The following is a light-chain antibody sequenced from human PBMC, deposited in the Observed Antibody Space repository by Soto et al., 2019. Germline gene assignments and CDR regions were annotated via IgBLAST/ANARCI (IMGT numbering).Light chain of an antibody. CDR1: SGHSSYA. V-gene: IGLV4-69*01. J-gene: IGLJ2*01. CDR3: QTWGTGILI. CDR2: LNSDGSH. Sequence: QLVLTQSPSASASLGASVKLSCTLSSGHSSYAIAWHQQQPEKGPRYLMKLNSDGSHSKGDGIPDRFSGSSSGAERYLTISSLQSEDEADYYCQTWGTGILIFGARTKVTVL.